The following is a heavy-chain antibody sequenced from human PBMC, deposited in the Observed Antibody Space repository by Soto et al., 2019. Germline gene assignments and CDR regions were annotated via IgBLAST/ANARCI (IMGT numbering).Heavy chain of an antibody. CDR3: ARDPPGLEDFDY. D-gene: IGHD3-22*01. Sequence: GGSLRLSCAASGFSFSAHDLNWVRQAPGKGLEWISYIDPSGNTMHYADSVKGRFTISRDNAKNSLYLQMNSLRAEDTAVYYCARDPPGLEDFDYWGQGTLVTVSS. CDR2: IDPSGNTM. V-gene: IGHV3-48*03. CDR1: GFSFSAHD. J-gene: IGHJ4*02.